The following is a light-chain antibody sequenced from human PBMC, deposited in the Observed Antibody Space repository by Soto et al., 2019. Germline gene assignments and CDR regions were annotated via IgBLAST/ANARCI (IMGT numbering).Light chain of an antibody. V-gene: IGKV3-20*01. CDR2: GAS. Sequence: EIVLTQSPGTLSLSPGERATLSCRASQSVSSNNLVWYQQKPGQAPRLLIYGASYRAAGIPDRFSGSGSGTDFTLTISRLEPEDFALYYCQQYGSSPWTFGHGTKVEIK. CDR1: QSVSSNN. J-gene: IGKJ1*01. CDR3: QQYGSSPWT.